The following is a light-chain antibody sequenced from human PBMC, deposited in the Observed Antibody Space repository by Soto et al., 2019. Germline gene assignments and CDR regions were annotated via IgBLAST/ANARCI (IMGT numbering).Light chain of an antibody. CDR1: EIVTSS. CDR3: QQYNIWPLWT. Sequence: EIVMTQSPATLSVSPGDRATLSGRASEIVTSSLAWYQQKPGQPPRLLIYAASTRATDVPARFSGGGSATEFTLTISSLQSEDFAVYFCQQYNIWPLWTFGQGTKVDIK. V-gene: IGKV3-15*01. J-gene: IGKJ1*01. CDR2: AAS.